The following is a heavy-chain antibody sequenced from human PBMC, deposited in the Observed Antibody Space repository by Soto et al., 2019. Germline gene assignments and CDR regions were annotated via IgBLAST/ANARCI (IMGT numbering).Heavy chain of an antibody. CDR1: GGSISSSSYY. CDR2: IFYSGST. CDR3: ARLGHWGMAVAVTYYYGLDV. D-gene: IGHD6-19*01. J-gene: IGHJ6*02. Sequence: PSETLSLTCTVSGGSISSSSYYWGWIRQPPGKGLEWIGSIFYSGSTYYNPSLKSRVTTSVDTSYNQFSLKLSSVTAADTAVYYCARLGHWGMAVAVTYYYGLDVWGQGTTVTVSS. V-gene: IGHV4-39*01.